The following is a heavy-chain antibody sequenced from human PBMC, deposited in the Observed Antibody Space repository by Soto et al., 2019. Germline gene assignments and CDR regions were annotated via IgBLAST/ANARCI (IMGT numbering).Heavy chain of an antibody. Sequence: SETLSLTCTVSGGSISSSSYYWGWIRQPPGKGLEWIGSIYYSGSTYYNPSLKSRVTISVDTSKNQFSLKLSSVTAADTAVYYCARRGRDDFGDINRFDPWGQGTLVTVSS. CDR1: GGSISSSSYY. CDR3: ARRGRDDFGDINRFDP. D-gene: IGHD4-17*01. J-gene: IGHJ5*02. CDR2: IYYSGST. V-gene: IGHV4-39*01.